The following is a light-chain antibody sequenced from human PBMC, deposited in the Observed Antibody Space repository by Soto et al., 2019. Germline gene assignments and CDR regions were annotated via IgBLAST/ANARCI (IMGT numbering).Light chain of an antibody. CDR3: GSHAAGSTLI. Sequence: QSALTQPASVSGSPGQSTTISCTGTSSDVGGYNEVSWYQQRPSKAPKLMIYDVSNRPSGVSSRFSASKSGNTASLTISGLRAEDEAYYYCGSHAAGSTLIFGGGTKLTVL. V-gene: IGLV2-14*03. J-gene: IGLJ2*01. CDR1: SSDVGGYNE. CDR2: DVS.